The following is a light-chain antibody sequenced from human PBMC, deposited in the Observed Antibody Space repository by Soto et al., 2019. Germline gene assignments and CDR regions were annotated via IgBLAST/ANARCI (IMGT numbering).Light chain of an antibody. CDR3: QEYSKWPLFT. J-gene: IGKJ3*01. CDR1: QSVSTN. CDR2: AAS. V-gene: IGKV3-15*01. Sequence: EIVVTQSPGILSVSPGDRATLSCRASQSVSTNLAWYQQKPGQAPTLLIYAASTRATGIPARFICSGSGTDFTLTVASLQAEDFAVYYCQEYSKWPLFTFGPGTRVDIK.